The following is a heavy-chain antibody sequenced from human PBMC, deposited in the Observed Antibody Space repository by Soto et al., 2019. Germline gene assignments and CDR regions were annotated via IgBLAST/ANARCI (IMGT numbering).Heavy chain of an antibody. CDR1: DDFISSYY. D-gene: IGHD3-9*01. J-gene: IGHJ6*02. CDR3: ARADYEILTGSYAMDV. CDR2: VSTNGAT. Sequence: TLALTCTVSDDFISSYYWNWIRQPAGKGLEWIGRVSTNGATNYNPSLESRVTMSVDTSKNQFSLKLTSVTAADTAVYFCARADYEILTGSYAMDVWGQGTTVTVSS. V-gene: IGHV4-4*07.